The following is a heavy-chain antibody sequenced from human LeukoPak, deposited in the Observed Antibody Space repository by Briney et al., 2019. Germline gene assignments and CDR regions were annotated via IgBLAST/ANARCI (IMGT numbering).Heavy chain of an antibody. CDR3: ASRKLGNDY. CDR1: GGSISSGSYY. CDR2: IYHTGST. Sequence: SQTLSLTCTVSGGSISSGSYYWNWIRQSPGKGLEWIGYIYHTGSTSYSPSLKSRVTISADTSQNQFSLKLSSVTAADTAVYYCASRKLGNDYWGQGTLVTVSS. D-gene: IGHD7-27*01. J-gene: IGHJ4*02. V-gene: IGHV4-61*01.